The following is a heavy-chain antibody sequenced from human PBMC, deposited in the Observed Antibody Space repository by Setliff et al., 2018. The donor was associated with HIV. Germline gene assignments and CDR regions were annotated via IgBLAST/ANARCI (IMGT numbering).Heavy chain of an antibody. V-gene: IGHV1-8*02. J-gene: IGHJ4*02. CDR3: ARGKVLRGNILYY. D-gene: IGHD2-8*01. CDR1: GHTFANSY. CDR2: MNPNSGNT. Sequence: GASVKVSCKASGHTFANSYLHWVRQGPGQGLEWMGIMNPNSGNTGYAQKFQGRVTMTRNTSISTAYMDLSSLRSEDTAVYYCARGKVLRGNILYYWGQGTLVTVSS.